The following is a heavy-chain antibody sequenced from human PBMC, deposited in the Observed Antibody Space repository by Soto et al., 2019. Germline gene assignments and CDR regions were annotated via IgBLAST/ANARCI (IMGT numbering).Heavy chain of an antibody. Sequence: SETLSLTCTVSGGSISSYYWSWIRQPPGKGLEWIGYIYYSGSTNYNPSLKSRVTISVDTSKNQFSLKLSSVTAADTAVYYCARALDSSGYYSFFDYWGQGTLVTVSS. V-gene: IGHV4-59*01. CDR3: ARALDSSGYYSFFDY. CDR1: GGSISSYY. D-gene: IGHD3-22*01. J-gene: IGHJ4*02. CDR2: IYYSGST.